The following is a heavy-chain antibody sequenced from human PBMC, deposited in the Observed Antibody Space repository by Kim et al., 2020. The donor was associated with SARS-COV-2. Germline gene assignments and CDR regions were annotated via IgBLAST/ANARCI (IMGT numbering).Heavy chain of an antibody. CDR1: GFTFSSYG. V-gene: IGHV3-33*01. J-gene: IGHJ6*02. CDR3: ARELGYDYGSGTSYGMDV. D-gene: IGHD3-10*01. CDR2: IWYDGSNK. Sequence: GGSLRLSCAASGFTFSSYGMHWVRQAPGKGLEWVAVIWYDGSNKYYADSVKGRFTISRDNSKNTLYLQMNSLRAEDTAVYYCARELGYDYGSGTSYGMDVWGQGTTVTVSS.